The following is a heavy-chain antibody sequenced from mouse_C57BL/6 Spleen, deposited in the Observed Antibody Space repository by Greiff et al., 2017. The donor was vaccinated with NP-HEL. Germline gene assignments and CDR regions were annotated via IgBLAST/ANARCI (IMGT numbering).Heavy chain of an antibody. J-gene: IGHJ2*01. CDR3: ARGVGRENY. CDR2: IDPSDSYT. CDR1: GYTFTSYW. Sequence: QVQLQQPGAELVRPGTSVKLSCKASGYTFTSYWMHWVKQRPGQGLEWIGVIDPSDSYTNYNQKFKGKATLTVDTSSSTAYMQLSSLTSEDSAVYYCARGVGRENYWGQGTTLIVSS. V-gene: IGHV1-59*01. D-gene: IGHD4-1*01.